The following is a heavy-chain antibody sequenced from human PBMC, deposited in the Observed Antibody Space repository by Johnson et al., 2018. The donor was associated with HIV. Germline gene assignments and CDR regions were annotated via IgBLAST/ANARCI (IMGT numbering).Heavy chain of an antibody. CDR2: IYSGGST. CDR1: GFNVSSNY. V-gene: IGHV3-66*01. Sequence: MLLVESGGGLVQPGGSLRLSCAASGFNVSSNYMSWVRQAPGKGLEWVSVIYSGGSTYYADSVKGRFTISRDNSKNTLYLQMNSLRAEDTAVYYCAKDAAAAALRAFDNWGQGTMVTVSS. J-gene: IGHJ3*02. CDR3: AKDAAAAALRAFDN. D-gene: IGHD6-13*01.